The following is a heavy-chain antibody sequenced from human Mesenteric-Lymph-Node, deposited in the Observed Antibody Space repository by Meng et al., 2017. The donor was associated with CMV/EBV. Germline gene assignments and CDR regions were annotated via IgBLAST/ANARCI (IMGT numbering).Heavy chain of an antibody. CDR1: GFTFSSYG. CDR3: AAVWSGQPYYFDY. J-gene: IGHJ4*02. D-gene: IGHD3-3*01. V-gene: IGHV3-33*01. CDR2: IWWDGDNK. Sequence: GSLRLSCAASGFTFSSYGMHWVRQAPGKGLEWVALIWWDGDNKYYADSVKGRFTISRDNSNNTLHLQMHSLRAEDTAVYYCAAVWSGQPYYFDYWGQGTLVTVSS.